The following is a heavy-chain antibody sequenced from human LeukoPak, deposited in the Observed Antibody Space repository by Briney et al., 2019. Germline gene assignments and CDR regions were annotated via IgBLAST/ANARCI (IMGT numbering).Heavy chain of an antibody. CDR3: ARAPLGYGGNEGMDV. D-gene: IGHD2-15*01. J-gene: IGHJ6*02. CDR1: GGSISSGGYS. V-gene: IGHV4-30-2*01. CDR2: IYHSGST. Sequence: PSQTLSLTCAVSGGSISSGGYSWSWIRQPPGKGLEWIGYIYHSGSTYYNPSLKSRVTISVDRSKNQFSLKLSSVTAADTAVHYCARAPLGYGGNEGMDVWGQGTTVTVSS.